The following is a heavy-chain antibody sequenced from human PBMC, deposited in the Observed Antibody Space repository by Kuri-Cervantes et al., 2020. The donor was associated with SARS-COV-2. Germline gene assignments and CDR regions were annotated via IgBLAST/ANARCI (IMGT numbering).Heavy chain of an antibody. V-gene: IGHV3-69-1*02. CDR2: ISSSSTI. CDR3: ARDGPHWDFDF. CDR1: GFTVSSNY. D-gene: IGHD3-16*01. J-gene: IGHJ4*02. Sequence: GGSLRLSCAASGFTVSSNYMNWVRQAPGRGLEWVSSISSSSTIYYADSVKGRFSVSRDNSKNTLYLQMNSLRAEDTATYYCARDGPHWDFDFWGQGTLVTVSS.